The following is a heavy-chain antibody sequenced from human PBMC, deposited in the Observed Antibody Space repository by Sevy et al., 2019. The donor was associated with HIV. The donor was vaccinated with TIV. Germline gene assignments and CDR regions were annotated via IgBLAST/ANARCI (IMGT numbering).Heavy chain of an antibody. J-gene: IGHJ4*02. Sequence: GGSLRLSCAASGFTFSSYAMSWVRQAPGKGLHWDSAIGSSGTPYYADSVKGRFTISRDNSNNTLYLQMNSLRAEDTAVYYCVNRHYPSGSPPGYWGQGTLVTVSS. CDR3: VNRHYPSGSPPGY. V-gene: IGHV3-23*01. CDR2: IGSSGTP. CDR1: GFTFSSYA. D-gene: IGHD3-10*01.